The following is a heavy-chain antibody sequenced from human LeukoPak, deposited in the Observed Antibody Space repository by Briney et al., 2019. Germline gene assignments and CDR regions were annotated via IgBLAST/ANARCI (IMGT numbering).Heavy chain of an antibody. D-gene: IGHD2-21*02. CDR3: ARAGCGGDCYSLDY. V-gene: IGHV1-69*05. CDR2: SIPIFGTA. J-gene: IGHJ4*02. Sequence: VASVKVSCKASGGTFYSYAISWVQQAPGQGLEWMGRSIPIFGTANYAQKFQGRVTITTDESTSTAYMELSSLRSEDTAIYYCARAGCGGDCYSLDYWGQGTLVTVSS. CDR1: GGTFYSYA.